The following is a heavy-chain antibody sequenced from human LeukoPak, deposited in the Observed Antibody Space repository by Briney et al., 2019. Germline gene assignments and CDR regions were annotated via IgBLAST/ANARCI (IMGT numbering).Heavy chain of an antibody. V-gene: IGHV1-2*02. CDR3: ARLADCSSSSCRSFDY. J-gene: IGHJ4*02. CDR2: TNPNSGGT. Sequence: ASVKVSCKASGYTFTGYYMHWVRQAPGQGLEWMGWTNPNSGGTNYAQKFQGRVTMTRDTSISTAYMELSRLRSDDTAVYYCARLADCSSSSCRSFDYWGQGTLVTVSS. D-gene: IGHD2-2*01. CDR1: GYTFTGYY.